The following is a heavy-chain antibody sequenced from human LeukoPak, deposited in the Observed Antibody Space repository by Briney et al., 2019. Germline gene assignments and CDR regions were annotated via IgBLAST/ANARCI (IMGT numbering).Heavy chain of an antibody. V-gene: IGHV1-18*01. D-gene: IGHD1-1*01. Sequence: GASVKVSCKASGYTFTSYGISWVRQAPGQGREWMGWISAYNGNTKYAQKFQGRVTMTTDTSTSTAYMELRSLRSDDTAVYYCARELTISNFDYWGQGTLVTVSS. CDR3: ARELTISNFDY. J-gene: IGHJ4*02. CDR1: GYTFTSYG. CDR2: ISAYNGNT.